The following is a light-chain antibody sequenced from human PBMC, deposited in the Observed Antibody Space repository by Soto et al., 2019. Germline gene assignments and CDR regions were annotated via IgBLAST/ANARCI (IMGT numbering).Light chain of an antibody. Sequence: QSVLTQSPSVSGAPGQRVTISCTGRSSNIGAGFDVHWYQQLPGTAPKLLIYGNTNRPSGVPDQFSGSKSGTSASLAITGLRVEDEADYYCQPYDSSLSVYVFGTGTKHTVI. CDR2: GNT. V-gene: IGLV1-40*01. CDR3: QPYDSSLSVYV. CDR1: SSNIGAGFD. J-gene: IGLJ1*01.